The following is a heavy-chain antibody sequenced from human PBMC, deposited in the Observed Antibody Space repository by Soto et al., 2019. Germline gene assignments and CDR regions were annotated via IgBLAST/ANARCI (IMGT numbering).Heavy chain of an antibody. V-gene: IGHV3-23*01. CDR1: GFTFSSYA. J-gene: IGHJ4*02. CDR2: ISGSGGST. D-gene: IGHD5-12*01. Sequence: GGSLRLSCAASGFTFSSYAMSWVRQAPGKGLEWVSAISGSGGSTYYADSVKGRFTISRDNSKNTPYLQMNSLRAEDTAVYYCAKTYSGYDLTTEGYFDYWGQGTLVTVSS. CDR3: AKTYSGYDLTTEGYFDY.